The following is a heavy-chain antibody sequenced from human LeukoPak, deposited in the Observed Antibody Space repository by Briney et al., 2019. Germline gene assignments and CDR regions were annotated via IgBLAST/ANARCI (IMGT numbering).Heavy chain of an antibody. CDR2: ISYSGTT. CDR3: ARGVNWIDP. Sequence: SETLSLTCTVSGGSISSYYWSWIRQPPGKGLEWIGYISYSGTTNYNPSLKSRVTISIDTSKNQFSLKLSSVTAADTAVYYCARGVNWIDPWGQGTLVTVSS. CDR1: GGSISSYY. V-gene: IGHV4-59*01. J-gene: IGHJ5*02. D-gene: IGHD6-13*01.